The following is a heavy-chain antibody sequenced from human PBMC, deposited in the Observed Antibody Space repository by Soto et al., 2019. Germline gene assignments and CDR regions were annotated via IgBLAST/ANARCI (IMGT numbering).Heavy chain of an antibody. CDR2: IYYSGST. CDR3: ARLHYGDSFDY. J-gene: IGHJ4*02. Sequence: PSETLSLTCTVSGGSISSSSYYWGWIRQPPGKGLEWIGSIYYSGSTYYNPSLKSRVTISVDTSKNQFSLKLSSVTAADTAVYYCARLHYGDSFDYWGQGTLVTVSS. CDR1: GGSISSSSYY. D-gene: IGHD4-17*01. V-gene: IGHV4-39*01.